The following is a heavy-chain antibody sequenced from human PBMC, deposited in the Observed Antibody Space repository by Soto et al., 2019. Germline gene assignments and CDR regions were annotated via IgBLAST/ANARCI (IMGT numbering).Heavy chain of an antibody. V-gene: IGHV3-23*01. D-gene: IGHD2-8*01. CDR1: GFTFSSYA. CDR3: ARAGIVLMVYATDYYYMDV. J-gene: IGHJ6*03. Sequence: LRLSCAASGFTFSSYAMSWVRQAPGKGLEWVSAISGSGGSTYYADSVKGRFTISRDNSKNTLYLQMNSLRAEDTAVYYCARAGIVLMVYATDYYYMDVWGKGTTVTVSS. CDR2: ISGSGGST.